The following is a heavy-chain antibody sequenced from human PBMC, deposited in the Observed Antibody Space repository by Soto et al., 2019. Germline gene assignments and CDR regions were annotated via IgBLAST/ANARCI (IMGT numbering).Heavy chain of an antibody. D-gene: IGHD3-22*01. CDR3: ANALVDYYDSSGYYWDAFDI. J-gene: IGHJ3*02. Sequence: PGGSLRLSCVASGITFGSRAMSWVRQAPGEGLEWVSTITDNGGDTKSADSVRGRFTISRDNSKNTLYLQMSSLRAEDSAVYYCANALVDYYDSSGYYWDAFDIWGQGTMVTVSS. CDR1: GITFGSRA. V-gene: IGHV3-23*01. CDR2: ITDNGGDT.